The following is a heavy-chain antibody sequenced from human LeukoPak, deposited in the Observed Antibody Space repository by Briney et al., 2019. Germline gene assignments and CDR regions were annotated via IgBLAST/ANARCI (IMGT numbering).Heavy chain of an antibody. V-gene: IGHV1-3*01. CDR1: GYTFTSYA. CDR3: ATFIAVAAQEDY. D-gene: IGHD6-19*01. Sequence: ASVKVSCKASGYTFTSYAMHWVRQAPGQRLEWMGWINAGNGNTKYSQKFQGRVTITRDISASTAYMELSSLRSEDTAVYYCATFIAVAAQEDYWGQGTLVTVSS. CDR2: INAGNGNT. J-gene: IGHJ4*02.